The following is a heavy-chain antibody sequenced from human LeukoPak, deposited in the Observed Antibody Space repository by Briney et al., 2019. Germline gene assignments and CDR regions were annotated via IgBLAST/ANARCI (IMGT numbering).Heavy chain of an antibody. J-gene: IGHJ6*03. CDR1: GFTFDDYA. V-gene: IGHV3-49*03. CDR2: IRSKPYGGTT. CDR3: TTSDQWLRLSYYYYYMDV. D-gene: IGHD5-12*01. Sequence: GGSLRLSCTASGFTFDDYAMSWFRQAPGKGLEWVGFIRSKPYGGTTEYAASVKGRFTISRDDSKTIAYLQMNSLRTEDTAVYYCTTSDQWLRLSYYYYYMDVWGKGTTVTVSS.